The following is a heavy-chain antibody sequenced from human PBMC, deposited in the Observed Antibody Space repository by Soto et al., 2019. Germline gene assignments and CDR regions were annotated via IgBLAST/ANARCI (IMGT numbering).Heavy chain of an antibody. CDR3: ARLWDSVVVPAGIGAYETRAEDDYYGMDV. CDR1: GYSVISYG. CDR2: TTTHNGNT. Sequence: QAHLEQSGAEVKKPGAAVKVSCKASGYSVISYGITWVRQAPGQQLEWMGWTTTHNGNTNYAQKFQGRVTMTTDTATNTAYMELRRLRSDDTAVYYCARLWDSVVVPAGIGAYETRAEDDYYGMDVWGQGTTVTVSS. V-gene: IGHV1-18*01. D-gene: IGHD2-2*01. J-gene: IGHJ6*02.